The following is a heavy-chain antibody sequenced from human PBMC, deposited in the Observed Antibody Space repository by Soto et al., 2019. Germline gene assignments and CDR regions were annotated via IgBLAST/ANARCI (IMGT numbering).Heavy chain of an antibody. V-gene: IGHV2-5*02. J-gene: IGHJ6*02. CDR2: IYWDDDK. CDR3: AHSMRPRIFAV. Sequence: QITLKESGPTLVKPTQTLTLTCTFSGFSLSTSEVGVGCVRQPPGKALEWVALIYWDDDKRYSPSLKSRITITKDTSKSLVVLTMTNLDPVDTATYYCAHSMRPRIFAVWGQGTTVTVSS. CDR1: GFSLSTSEVG. D-gene: IGHD3-3*01.